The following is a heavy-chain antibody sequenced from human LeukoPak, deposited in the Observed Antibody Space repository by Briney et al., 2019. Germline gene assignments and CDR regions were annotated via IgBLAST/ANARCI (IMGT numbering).Heavy chain of an antibody. D-gene: IGHD3-16*01. Sequence: PGGSLRLSCAASGFTFTDYAMSWVRQAPEKGLEWLSTISDNGSQTYYTDSVKGRFTISRDNSRNTLYLQMNSLRAEDTAVYYCARDTRGARDNYFDYWGQGTLVTVSS. J-gene: IGHJ4*02. CDR1: GFTFTDYA. CDR2: ISDNGSQT. CDR3: ARDTRGARDNYFDY. V-gene: IGHV3-23*01.